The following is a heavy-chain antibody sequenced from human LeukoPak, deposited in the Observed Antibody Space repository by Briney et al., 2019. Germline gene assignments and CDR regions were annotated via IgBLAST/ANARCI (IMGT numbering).Heavy chain of an antibody. D-gene: IGHD3-10*01. Sequence: ASVKVSCKASGYTFTSYGISWVRQAPGQGLEWMGWISAYNGNTNYAQKLQGGVTMTTDTSTSTAYMELRSLRSDDTAVYYCARGQLLWFGERAGYFDYWGRGTLVTVSS. J-gene: IGHJ4*02. CDR2: ISAYNGNT. CDR1: GYTFTSYG. CDR3: ARGQLLWFGERAGYFDY. V-gene: IGHV1-18*01.